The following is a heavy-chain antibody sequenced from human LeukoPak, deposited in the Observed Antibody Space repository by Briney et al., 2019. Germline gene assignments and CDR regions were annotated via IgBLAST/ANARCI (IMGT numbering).Heavy chain of an antibody. CDR2: IYHSGTT. Sequence: SETLSLTCAVSGYSITSSSWWGWIRQPPGKGLEWIGYIYHSGTTYYNPSLQSRVTMSVDTSKNQFSLKLSSVTAVDTAVYYCARGFAHCDYWGQGTLVTVSS. CDR1: GYSITSSSW. CDR3: ARGFAHCDY. J-gene: IGHJ4*02. V-gene: IGHV4-28*03.